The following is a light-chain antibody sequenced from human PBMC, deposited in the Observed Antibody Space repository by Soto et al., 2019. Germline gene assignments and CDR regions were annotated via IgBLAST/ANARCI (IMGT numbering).Light chain of an antibody. Sequence: QSVLAQPASVTWSVGESITISCSGRSGDIGGYNFVSWYQHLPGKAPKLIIFEVRFRPSGVSNRFSGSKSGDTASLTISKLLPEDEADYYCSSYTSTGTLIVFGGGTKVTVL. J-gene: IGLJ2*01. CDR2: EVR. CDR3: SSYTSTGTLIV. CDR1: SGDIGGYNF. V-gene: IGLV2-14*01.